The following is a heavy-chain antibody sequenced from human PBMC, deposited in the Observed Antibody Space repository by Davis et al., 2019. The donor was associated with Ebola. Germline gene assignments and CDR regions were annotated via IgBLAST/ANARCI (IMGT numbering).Heavy chain of an antibody. V-gene: IGHV3-30*02. D-gene: IGHD6-19*01. CDR1: GFTFSSYG. Sequence: GGSLRLSCAASGFTFSSYGMHWVRQAPGKGLEWVAFIRYDGSNKYYADSVKGRFTISRDNSKNTLYLQMNSLRAEDTAVYYCAREGWSYYYYYGMDVWGKGTTVTVSS. CDR3: AREGWSYYYYYGMDV. CDR2: IRYDGSNK. J-gene: IGHJ6*04.